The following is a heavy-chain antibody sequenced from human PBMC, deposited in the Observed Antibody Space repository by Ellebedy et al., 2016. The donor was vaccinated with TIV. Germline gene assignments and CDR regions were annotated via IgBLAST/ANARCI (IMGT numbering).Heavy chain of an antibody. CDR2: IYWDDDK. CDR3: AHSPPQWPYPDPAGWFDP. J-gene: IGHJ5*02. CDR1: GFSLSTSGVG. Sequence: SGPTLVXPTQTLTLTCTFSGFSLSTSGVGVGWIRQPPGKALEWLALIYWDDDKRYSPSLKSRLTITKDTSKNQVVLTMTNMDPVDTATYYCAHSPPQWPYPDPAGWFDPWGQGTLVTVSS. V-gene: IGHV2-5*02. D-gene: IGHD2-2*01.